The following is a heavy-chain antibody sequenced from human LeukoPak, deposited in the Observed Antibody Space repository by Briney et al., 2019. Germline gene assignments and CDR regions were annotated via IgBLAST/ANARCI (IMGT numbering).Heavy chain of an antibody. CDR1: GGSISSSYYY. J-gene: IGHJ4*02. CDR2: LYYSGWST. D-gene: IGHD2-2*01. V-gene: IGHV4-39*01. Sequence: SGTLSLTCTVSGGSISSSYYYWGWVRQPPGKGLEWIGSLYYSGWSTYYNPSLKRRVTISVDTSKNQFSLKLNSVTAADTAVYYCARLGCSSASCYPGNWGQGTLVTVSS. CDR3: ARLGCSSASCYPGN.